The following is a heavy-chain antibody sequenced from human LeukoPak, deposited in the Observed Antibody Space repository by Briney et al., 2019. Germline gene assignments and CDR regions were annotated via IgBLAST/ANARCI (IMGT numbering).Heavy chain of an antibody. D-gene: IGHD4-23*01. CDR2: ISSSSSTI. Sequence: PGGSLRLPCAASGFTFSSYSMNWVRQAPGKGLEWVSYISSSSSTIYYADSVKGRYTISRDNAKNSLYLQMNSLRDEDTAVYYCARTCPSPGRRWQKGEYFQHWGQGTLVTVSS. J-gene: IGHJ1*01. CDR1: GFTFSSYS. V-gene: IGHV3-48*02. CDR3: ARTCPSPGRRWQKGEYFQH.